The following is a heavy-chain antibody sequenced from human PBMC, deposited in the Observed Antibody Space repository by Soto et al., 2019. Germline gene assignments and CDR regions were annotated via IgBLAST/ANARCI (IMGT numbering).Heavy chain of an antibody. Sequence: PSAVLPLTCTVSGDSIGTSSCYSVWIRQPPGKGLEWIGSIYYSGSTYYNPSLKSRVTISVDTSKNQFSLKLSSVTAADTAVYYCARHDIAVADKNWFDPWGQGTLVTVSS. J-gene: IGHJ5*02. CDR1: GDSIGTSSCY. V-gene: IGHV4-39*01. CDR2: IYYSGST. CDR3: ARHDIAVADKNWFDP. D-gene: IGHD6-19*01.